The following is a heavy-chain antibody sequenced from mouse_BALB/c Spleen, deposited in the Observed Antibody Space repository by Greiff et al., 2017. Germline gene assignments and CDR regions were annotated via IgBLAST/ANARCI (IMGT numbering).Heavy chain of an antibody. Sequence: VKLMESGPGLVAPSQTLSLTCTVSGFSLTGYGVNWVRQPPGKGLEWLGIIWGDGSTDYNSALKSRLGIINYNSKSQVFLKMNSLQTDDTARYYCARDEGHCYGSWFAYWGQGTLVTVSA. D-gene: IGHD1-2*01. CDR3: ARDEGHCYGSWFAY. V-gene: IGHV2-6-7*01. J-gene: IGHJ3*01. CDR1: GFSLTGYG. CDR2: IWGDGST.